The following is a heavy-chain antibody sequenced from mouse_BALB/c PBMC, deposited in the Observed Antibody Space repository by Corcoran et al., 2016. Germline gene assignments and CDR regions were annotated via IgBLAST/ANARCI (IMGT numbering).Heavy chain of an antibody. J-gene: IGHJ3*01. CDR1: GYTFTSYV. V-gene: IGHV1S136*01. CDR3: ASSNLDYGNYAAY. Sequence: EVQLQQSGPELVKPGASVKMSCKASGYTFTSYVMHWVKQKPGQGLEWIGYINPYNDGTKYNEKFKGKATLTSDKSSSTAYMELSSLTSEDSAVYYCASSNLDYGNYAAYWGQGTLVTVSA. CDR2: INPYNDGT. D-gene: IGHD2-1*01.